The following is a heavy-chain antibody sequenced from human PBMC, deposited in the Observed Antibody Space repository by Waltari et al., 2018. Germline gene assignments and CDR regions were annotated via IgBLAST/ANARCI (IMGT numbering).Heavy chain of an antibody. CDR1: GGSISSGSYY. Sequence: QVQLQESGPGLVKPSQTLSLTCTVSGGSISSGSYYWSWIRQPAGKGLEWIGRIYTSGSTNYNPSLKSRVTISVDTSKNQFSPKLSSVTAADTAVYYCARETFRTVGAFDIWGQGTMVTVSS. V-gene: IGHV4-61*02. CDR3: ARETFRTVGAFDI. J-gene: IGHJ3*02. D-gene: IGHD4-17*01. CDR2: IYTSGST.